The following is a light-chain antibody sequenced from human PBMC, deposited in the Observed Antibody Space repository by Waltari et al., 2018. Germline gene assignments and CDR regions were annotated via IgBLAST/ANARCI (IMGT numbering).Light chain of an antibody. CDR1: LIGRTT. V-gene: IGLV3-21*04. CDR2: YDS. J-gene: IGLJ2*01. CDR3: QVWDPNSDHLVV. Sequence: SYVLTQAPSVSVAPAQTATITCGGNLIGRTTVHWNQQKPGQARIVVIYYDSDRPSGIPERLSGSSTENTATLTISRVGAGDEADYFCQVWDPNSDHLVVFGGGTKLTVL.